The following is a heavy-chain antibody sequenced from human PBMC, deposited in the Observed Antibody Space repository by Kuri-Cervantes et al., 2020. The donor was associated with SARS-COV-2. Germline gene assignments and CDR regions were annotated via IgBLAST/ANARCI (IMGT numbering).Heavy chain of an antibody. CDR3: ARDPERSGYYPDL. CDR2: IDVDGTNI. Sequence: GESLKISCAASGFTFSSYWMHWVRQAPGKGLVWVSRIDVDGTNIRYADSVKGRFTISRDNAKNTVYLQMNSLRAEDTALYYCARDPERSGYYPDLWGQGTLVTVSS. D-gene: IGHD3-3*01. J-gene: IGHJ5*02. CDR1: GFTFSSYW. V-gene: IGHV3-74*01.